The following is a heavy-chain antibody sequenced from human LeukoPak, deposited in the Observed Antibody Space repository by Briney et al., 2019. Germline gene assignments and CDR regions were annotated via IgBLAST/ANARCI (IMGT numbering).Heavy chain of an antibody. Sequence: SVKVSCKASGGTFSSYTISWVRQAPGQGLEWMGWIIPLFGTPNYAQKFQDRLAITADKSTSTAYMELSSLRSEDTAVYYCAREGYYYYMDVWGKGTTVTVSS. CDR3: AREGYYYYMDV. J-gene: IGHJ6*03. V-gene: IGHV1-69*06. CDR1: GGTFSSYT. CDR2: IIPLFGTP.